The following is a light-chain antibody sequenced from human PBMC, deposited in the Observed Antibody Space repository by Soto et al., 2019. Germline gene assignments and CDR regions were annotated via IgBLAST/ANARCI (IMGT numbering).Light chain of an antibody. J-gene: IGLJ1*01. CDR3: QLWDRNTDRYV. V-gene: IGLV3-21*02. CDR2: DDN. Sequence: YELTQPPSVSVAPGQTARITCGGNNIGSEGVHWYQQQPGQAPVLVVYDDNDRPSGLPDRFYGSKSGNTATLTITRVEAGDEADYYCQLWDRNTDRYVFGTGTKVTVL. CDR1: NIGSEG.